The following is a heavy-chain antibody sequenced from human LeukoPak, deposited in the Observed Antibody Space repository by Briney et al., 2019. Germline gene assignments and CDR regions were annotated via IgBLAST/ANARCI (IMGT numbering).Heavy chain of an antibody. V-gene: IGHV1-2*02. CDR3: ARDRSHYYGSGSYFVAKYYFDY. CDR1: GYTFTSYG. D-gene: IGHD3-10*01. J-gene: IGHJ4*02. Sequence: ASVKVSCKASGYTFTSYGISWVRQAPGQGLEWMGWINPNSGGTNCAQKFQGRVTMTMDTSISTAYMELSRLRSDDTAVYYYARDRSHYYGSGSYFVAKYYFDYWGQGTLVTVS. CDR2: INPNSGGT.